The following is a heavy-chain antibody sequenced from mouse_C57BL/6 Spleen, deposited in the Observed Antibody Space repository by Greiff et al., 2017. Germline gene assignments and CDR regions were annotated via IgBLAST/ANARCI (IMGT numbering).Heavy chain of an antibody. J-gene: IGHJ4*01. V-gene: IGHV1-18*01. CDR3: ARWRELLQYYDFDY. CDR2: INPNNGGT. Sequence: VQLKESGPELVKPGASVKIPCKASGYTFTDYNMDWVKQSHGNSLEWIGDINPNNGGTIYNQKFKGKATLTVDKSSSTAYMVLRSLTSEDTAVYYCARWRELLQYYDFDYWGKGTTVTVSS. D-gene: IGHD2-4*01. CDR1: GYTFTDYN.